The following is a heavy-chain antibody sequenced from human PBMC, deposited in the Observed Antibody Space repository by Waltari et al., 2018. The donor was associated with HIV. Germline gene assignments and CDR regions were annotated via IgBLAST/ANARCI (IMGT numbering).Heavy chain of an antibody. CDR1: GGAFVSHS. CDR2: AIPMFGTA. CDR3: ASARETMGVDFDS. D-gene: IGHD3-3*01. V-gene: IGHV1-69*08. Sequence: QVHLVQSGAEVKKPGSSVKVSCKASGGAFVSHSFNWVRQAPGKGLEWMGRAIPMFGTANYARKFQGRVTITADKSTTTAYMELNGLRIDDTAVYYCASARETMGVDFDSWGQGTLVTVS. J-gene: IGHJ5*01.